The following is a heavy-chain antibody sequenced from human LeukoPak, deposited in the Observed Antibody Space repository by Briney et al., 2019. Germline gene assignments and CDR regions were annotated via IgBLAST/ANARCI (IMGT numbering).Heavy chain of an antibody. Sequence: ASVTVSCKASGYTFTSYGISWVRQAPGQGLEWMGWISAYNGNTNYAQKLQGRVTMTTDTSTSTAYMELRSLRSDDTAVYYCARVCRYSYGSEDYYFDYWGQGTLVTVSS. CDR3: ARVCRYSYGSEDYYFDY. V-gene: IGHV1-18*01. CDR1: GYTFTSYG. CDR2: ISAYNGNT. J-gene: IGHJ4*02. D-gene: IGHD5-18*01.